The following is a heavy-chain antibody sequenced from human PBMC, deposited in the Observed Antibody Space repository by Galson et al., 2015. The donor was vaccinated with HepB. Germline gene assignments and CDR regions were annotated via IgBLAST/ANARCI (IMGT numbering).Heavy chain of an antibody. CDR3: ARVLSGYDWGAYYYYGMDV. CDR1: GFTVSSNN. D-gene: IGHD5-12*01. CDR2: IYSGGST. J-gene: IGHJ6*02. V-gene: IGHV3-53*01. Sequence: SLRLSCAASGFTVSSNNMSWVRQAPGKGREWVSVIYSGGSTYYADSVEGRFTISRDNSKNTLYLQMNSLRAEDTAVYYCARVLSGYDWGAYYYYGMDVWGQGTTVTVSS.